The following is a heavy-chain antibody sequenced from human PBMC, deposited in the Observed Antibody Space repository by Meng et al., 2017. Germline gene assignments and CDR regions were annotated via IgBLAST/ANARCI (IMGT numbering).Heavy chain of an antibody. J-gene: IGHJ4*02. Sequence: ELCGCVIPPREILGTSCAASVFPFSRYLRLGVLHPPGKEPVLVPPINSCGSNTSYRASLKGRFTISKDNAKNTLDLKMNSMKAEDTAVYYCARDRASSGFDYWGQGTLVTVSS. D-gene: IGHD6-19*01. V-gene: IGHV3-74*01. CDR1: VFPFSRYL. CDR3: ARDRASSGFDY. CDR2: INSCGSNT.